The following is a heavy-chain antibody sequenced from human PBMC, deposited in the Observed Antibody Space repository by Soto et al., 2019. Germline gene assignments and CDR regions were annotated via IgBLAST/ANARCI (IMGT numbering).Heavy chain of an antibody. CDR1: GFTVGNNY. CDR3: AKDGRGSGSHYNSFGY. CDR2: IYSTGTT. Sequence: EVQLVESGGGLIQPGGSLKLSCAASGFTVGNNYMSWVRQAPGKGLEWVSLIYSTGTTKYADSVKGRFTASTDNAKNTLYLQMNRLRAEDTAVYYCAKDGRGSGSHYNSFGYWGQGTLVTVSS. D-gene: IGHD3-10*01. V-gene: IGHV3-53*01. J-gene: IGHJ4*02.